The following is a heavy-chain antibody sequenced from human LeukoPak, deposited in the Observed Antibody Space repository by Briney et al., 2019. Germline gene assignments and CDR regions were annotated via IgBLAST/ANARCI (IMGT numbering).Heavy chain of an antibody. J-gene: IGHJ3*02. CDR1: GFTFSSYA. CDR2: ISGSGGST. D-gene: IGHD3-16*01. V-gene: IGHV3-23*01. Sequence: GGSLRLSXAASGFTFSSYAMSWVRQAPGKGLEWVSAISGSGGSTYYADSVKGRFTISRDNSKNTLYLQMNSLRAEDTAVYYCAKIISGGNVQDAFDIWGQGTMVTVSS. CDR3: AKIISGGNVQDAFDI.